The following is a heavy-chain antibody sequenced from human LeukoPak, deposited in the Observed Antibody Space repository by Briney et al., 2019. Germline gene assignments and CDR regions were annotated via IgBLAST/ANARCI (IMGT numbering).Heavy chain of an antibody. Sequence: GGSLRLSCAAPGFTFRNAWITWVRQAPGKGLEWVGRIKSKTDGGTIDYAAPVKGRFTVSRDDSKNTVYLQMNSLKTEDTAVYFCTTEGYCSGGNCYSFDYWGQGTLVTVSS. CDR1: GFTFRNAW. CDR3: TTEGYCSGGNCYSFDY. V-gene: IGHV3-15*01. J-gene: IGHJ4*02. CDR2: IKSKTDGGTI. D-gene: IGHD2-15*01.